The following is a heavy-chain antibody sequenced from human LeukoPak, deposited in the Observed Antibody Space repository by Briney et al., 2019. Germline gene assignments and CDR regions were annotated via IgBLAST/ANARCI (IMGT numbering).Heavy chain of an antibody. J-gene: IGHJ4*02. V-gene: IGHV1-69*13. CDR2: IIPIFGTA. Sequence: SVKVSCKASGGTFSSYAISWVRQAPGQGLEWMGGIIPIFGTANYAQKFQGRVTITADESTSTAYMELSSPRSEDTAVYYCARFYDSSGYLDYWGQGTLVTVSS. CDR3: ARFYDSSGYLDY. CDR1: GGTFSSYA. D-gene: IGHD3-22*01.